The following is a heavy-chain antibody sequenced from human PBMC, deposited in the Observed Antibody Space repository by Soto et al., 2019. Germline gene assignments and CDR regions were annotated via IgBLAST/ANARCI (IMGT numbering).Heavy chain of an antibody. J-gene: IGHJ4*02. CDR3: ARGAYAGGQFDY. D-gene: IGHD3-10*01. Sequence: EVQLVESGGGLIQPGGSLRLSCAASGFIVSSTYMSWVRQAPGKGLEWVSVMYSGGRTNYADSVKGRFTISRDNSKNTLFLQMNSLRAEDTAVYYCARGAYAGGQFDYWGQGTPVTVSS. CDR1: GFIVSSTY. CDR2: MYSGGRT. V-gene: IGHV3-53*01.